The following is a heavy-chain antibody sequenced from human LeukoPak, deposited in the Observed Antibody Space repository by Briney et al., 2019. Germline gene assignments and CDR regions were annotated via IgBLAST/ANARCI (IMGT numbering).Heavy chain of an antibody. CDR2: IYYSGST. V-gene: IGHV4-30-4*01. D-gene: IGHD3-3*01. Sequence: PSQTLSLTCTVSGGSISSGDYYWSWLRQPPGKGLEWIGYIYYSGSTYYNPSLKSRVTISVDTSKNQFSLKLSSVTAADTAVHYCARGWIFGVVIFDYWGQGTLVTVSS. J-gene: IGHJ4*02. CDR3: ARGWIFGVVIFDY. CDR1: GGSISSGDYY.